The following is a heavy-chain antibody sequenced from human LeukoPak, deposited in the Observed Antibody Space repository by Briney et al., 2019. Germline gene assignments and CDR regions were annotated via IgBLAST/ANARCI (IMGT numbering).Heavy chain of an antibody. CDR3: ARDRGSAAASDYFDY. J-gene: IGHJ4*02. CDR1: GFPFSSYW. CDR2: IKQDGSKK. Sequence: GGSLRLSCVASGFPFSSYWMTWVRQAPGKGLEWVANIKQDGSKKSYVDSVKGRFTISRDNSKNTLYLQMNSLRAEDTAVYYCARDRGSAAASDYFDYWGQGTLVTVSS. D-gene: IGHD2-2*01. V-gene: IGHV3-7*01.